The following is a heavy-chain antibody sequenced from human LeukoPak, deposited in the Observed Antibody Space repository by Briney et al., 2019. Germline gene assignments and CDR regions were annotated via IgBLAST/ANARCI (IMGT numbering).Heavy chain of an antibody. J-gene: IGHJ4*02. Sequence: GASVKVSCKASGGTFSSYAISWVRQAPGQGLEWMGGIIPIFGTANYAQKFQGRVTITADESTSTAYMELSSLGSEDTAVYYCARGRFGELSEIDYWGQGTLVTVSS. CDR3: ARGRFGELSEIDY. D-gene: IGHD3-10*01. CDR1: GGTFSSYA. V-gene: IGHV1-69*01. CDR2: IIPIFGTA.